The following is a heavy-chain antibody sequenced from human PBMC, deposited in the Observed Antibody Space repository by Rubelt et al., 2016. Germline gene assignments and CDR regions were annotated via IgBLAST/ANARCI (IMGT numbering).Heavy chain of an antibody. CDR3: ARELIGIAAAGTSY. Sequence: QLQLQESGPGLVKPSETLSLTCTVSGGSISSSSYYWGWIRQPPGKGLEWIGSIYYSGSTYYNPSLKGRGTISVDTAKNQFARKLCLVTAADTAVYYCARELIGIAAAGTSYWGQGTLVTVSS. J-gene: IGHJ4*02. V-gene: IGHV4-39*07. D-gene: IGHD6-13*01. CDR1: GGSISSSSYY. CDR2: IYYSGST.